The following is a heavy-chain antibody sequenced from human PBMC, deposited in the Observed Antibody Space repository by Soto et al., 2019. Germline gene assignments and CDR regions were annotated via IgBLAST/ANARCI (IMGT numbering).Heavy chain of an antibody. CDR2: IIPIFGTA. J-gene: IGHJ6*02. CDR1: GGTFSSYA. Sequence: QVQLVQSGAEVKKPGSSVKVSCKASGGTFSSYAISWVRQAPGQGLEWMGGIIPIFGTANYAQKFQGRVTITADESASTAYMELSSLRSEDTAVYYCARGLVGATHYYYCGMDVWGQGTTVTVSS. V-gene: IGHV1-69*12. CDR3: ARGLVGATHYYYCGMDV. D-gene: IGHD1-26*01.